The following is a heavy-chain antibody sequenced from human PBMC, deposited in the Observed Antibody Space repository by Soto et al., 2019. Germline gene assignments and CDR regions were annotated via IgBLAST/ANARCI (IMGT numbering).Heavy chain of an antibody. Sequence: QVQLVESGGGVVQPGRSLRLSCAASGFTFSSYGMHWVRQAPGKGLEWVAGIWYDGSNKYYADSVKGRFTISRDNSKNTLNQHMNSLSAEATAVYYWARDGYCSGGSCYSVPVFDYWGQGHLVTVSS. CDR3: ARDGYCSGGSCYSVPVFDY. V-gene: IGHV3-33*01. CDR2: IWYDGSNK. CDR1: GFTFSSYG. J-gene: IGHJ4*02. D-gene: IGHD2-15*01.